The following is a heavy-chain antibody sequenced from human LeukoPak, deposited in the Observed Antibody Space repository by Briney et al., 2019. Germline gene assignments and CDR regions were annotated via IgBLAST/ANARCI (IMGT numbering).Heavy chain of an antibody. CDR3: ARGRYYDSSGYLGWYYYGMDV. V-gene: IGHV4-34*01. J-gene: IGHJ6*02. D-gene: IGHD3-22*01. Sequence: SETLSLTCAVYGGSFSGYYWSWIRKPPGKGLEWIGEINHSGSTNYNPSLKSRVTISVDTSKNQFSLKLSSVTAADTAVYYCARGRYYDSSGYLGWYYYGMDVWGQGTTVTVSS. CDR1: GGSFSGYY. CDR2: INHSGST.